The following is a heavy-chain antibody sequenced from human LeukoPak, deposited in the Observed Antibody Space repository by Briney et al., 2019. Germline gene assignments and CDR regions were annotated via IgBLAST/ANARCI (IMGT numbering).Heavy chain of an antibody. CDR3: ANGYYYGSGSYYKEAFDI. CDR2: ISYDGSNK. V-gene: IGHV3-30*18. CDR1: GFTFSSYW. J-gene: IGHJ3*02. Sequence: GGSLRLSCAASGFTFSSYWMHWVRQAPGKGLEWVVVISYDGSNKYYADSVKGRFTISRDNSKNTLYLQMNSLRAEDTAVYYCANGYYYGSGSYYKEAFDIWGQGTMVTVSS. D-gene: IGHD3-10*01.